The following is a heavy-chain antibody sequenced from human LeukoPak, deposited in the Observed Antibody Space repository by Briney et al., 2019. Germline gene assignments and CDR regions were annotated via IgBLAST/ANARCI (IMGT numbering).Heavy chain of an antibody. CDR3: ARADYGDYVWFDP. CDR1: GYTFTGYY. D-gene: IGHD4-17*01. Sequence: GAAMKVSCKASGYTFTGYYMHWVRQAPGQGLEWVGRINPNSGGTNYAQKFQGRVTMTRDTSISTAYMELSRLRSDDTAVYYCARADYGDYVWFDPWGQGTLITVSS. CDR2: INPNSGGT. V-gene: IGHV1-2*06. J-gene: IGHJ5*02.